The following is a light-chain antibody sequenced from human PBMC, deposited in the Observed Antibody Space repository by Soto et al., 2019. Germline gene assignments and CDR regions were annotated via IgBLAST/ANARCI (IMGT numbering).Light chain of an antibody. Sequence: EIVLTQSPGTLSLSPGERATLSCMASQSVSSNLAWYQQKPGQAPRLLIYGASTRATGIPARFSGSGSGTEFTLTISGLQSEDFAVYYCQHYNNWLTWAFGQGTKVDIK. V-gene: IGKV3-15*01. CDR2: GAS. J-gene: IGKJ1*01. CDR1: QSVSSN. CDR3: QHYNNWLTWA.